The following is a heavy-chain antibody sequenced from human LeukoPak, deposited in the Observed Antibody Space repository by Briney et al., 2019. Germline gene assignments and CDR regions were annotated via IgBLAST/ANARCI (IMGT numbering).Heavy chain of an antibody. V-gene: IGHV3-53*01. Sequence: PGGSLRLSCAASGFTVSSNYMSWVRQAPGKGLEWVSVIYSGGSTYYADSVKGRFTISRDNSKNTLYLQMNSLRAEDTAVYYCARELGGSWYESWFDPWGQGTLVTVSS. CDR1: GFTVSSNY. CDR2: IYSGGST. D-gene: IGHD6-13*01. CDR3: ARELGGSWYESWFDP. J-gene: IGHJ5*02.